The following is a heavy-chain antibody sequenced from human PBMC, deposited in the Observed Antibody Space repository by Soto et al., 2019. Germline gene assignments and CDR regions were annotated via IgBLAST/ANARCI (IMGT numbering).Heavy chain of an antibody. CDR1: GGTFSSYA. V-gene: IGHV1-69*13. CDR3: AREQSSYYDSSGYYCFDY. D-gene: IGHD3-22*01. J-gene: IGHJ4*02. CDR2: IIPIFGTA. Sequence: SVKVSCKASGGTFSSYAISWVRQAPGQGLEWMGGIIPIFGTANYAQKFQGRVTITADESTSTAYMELSSLRSEDTAVYYCAREQSSYYDSSGYYCFDYWGQGTLVTVSS.